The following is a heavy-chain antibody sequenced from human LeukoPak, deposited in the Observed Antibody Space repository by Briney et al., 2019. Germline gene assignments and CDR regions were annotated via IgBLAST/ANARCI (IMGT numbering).Heavy chain of an antibody. Sequence: GGSLKISCKGSGYSFTSYWIAWVRQMPGKGLERMGIIYPSDSDTRYSPSFEGQVTISVDKSISTAFLQWSSLRASDTAMYYCARYYGSGAGYWGQGTLVTVSS. CDR2: IYPSDSDT. V-gene: IGHV5-51*01. J-gene: IGHJ4*02. CDR1: GYSFTSYW. D-gene: IGHD3-10*01. CDR3: ARYYGSGAGY.